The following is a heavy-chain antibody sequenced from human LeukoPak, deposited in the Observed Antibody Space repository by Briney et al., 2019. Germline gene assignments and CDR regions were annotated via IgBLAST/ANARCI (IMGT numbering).Heavy chain of an antibody. CDR2: IYPGESAA. D-gene: IGHD1-1*01. J-gene: IGHJ4*02. CDR3: ARPGQRTDNAGWNHFDY. V-gene: IGHV5-51*01. Sequence: GESLKISCRGSGYSCTNYWICWVRQMPGKGLEWMGIIYPGESAARYRPSFQGQVTISVDQSISTTYLQWSSLKASDTAIYYCARPGQRTDNAGWNHFDYWGQGTLVTVSS. CDR1: GYSCTNYW.